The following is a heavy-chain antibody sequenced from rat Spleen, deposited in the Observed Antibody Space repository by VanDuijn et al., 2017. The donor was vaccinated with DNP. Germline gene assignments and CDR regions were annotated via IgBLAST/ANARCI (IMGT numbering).Heavy chain of an antibody. CDR3: ATQVHNSGSS. D-gene: IGHD4-3*01. Sequence: EVRLVESGGGLVQPGRSLKLSCAASGFTFSDYYMAWVRQAPKKGLELVASISYEGSSTYYGDSVKGRFTVSRDDSGNTLYLQMDSLRSEDTATYYCATQVHNSGSSWGQGVMVTVSS. CDR1: GFTFSDYY. J-gene: IGHJ2*01. CDR2: ISYEGSST. V-gene: IGHV5-22*01.